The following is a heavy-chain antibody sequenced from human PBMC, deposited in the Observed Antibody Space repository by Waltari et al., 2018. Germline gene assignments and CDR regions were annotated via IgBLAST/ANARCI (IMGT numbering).Heavy chain of an antibody. Sequence: QVQLVQSGAEVKKPGASVKVSCKASGYTFTGYYMHWVRQAPGQGLEWMGWINPNSGGTNYAQKFQGRVTMTRDTSISTPYMELSSLRSDDTAVYYCAREKGRFGEFWVYYYYMDVWGKGTTVTISS. CDR3: AREKGRFGEFWVYYYYMDV. CDR1: GYTFTGYY. J-gene: IGHJ6*03. D-gene: IGHD3-10*01. CDR2: INPNSGGT. V-gene: IGHV1-2*02.